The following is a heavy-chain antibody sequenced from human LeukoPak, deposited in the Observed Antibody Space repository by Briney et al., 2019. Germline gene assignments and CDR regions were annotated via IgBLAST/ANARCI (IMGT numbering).Heavy chain of an antibody. J-gene: IGHJ6*03. CDR2: IYYSGTT. CDR3: ARVPRSYYYYYYMDV. Sequence: SETLSLTCTVSGDSISSRTYYWGWIRQPPGKGLEWIASIYYSGTTYYNPSLKSRVSISIDTSKNQFSLRLSSVTAADTAVYYCARVPRSYYYYYYMDVWGKGTTVTVSS. CDR1: GDSISSRTYY. V-gene: IGHV4-39*07.